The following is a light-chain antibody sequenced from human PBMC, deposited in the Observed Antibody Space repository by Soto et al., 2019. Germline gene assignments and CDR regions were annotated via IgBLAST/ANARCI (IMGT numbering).Light chain of an antibody. J-gene: IGLJ3*02. CDR3: TSYTSSSTLV. Sequence: QSALTQPASVSGSPGQSITISCIGTSSDVGGSNYVSWYQQHPGKAPKLMIYEVSNRPSGVSDRFSGSKSGNTASLTISGLQAEDEADYYCTSYTSSSTLVFGGGTKLTVL. CDR1: SSDVGGSNY. V-gene: IGLV2-14*01. CDR2: EVS.